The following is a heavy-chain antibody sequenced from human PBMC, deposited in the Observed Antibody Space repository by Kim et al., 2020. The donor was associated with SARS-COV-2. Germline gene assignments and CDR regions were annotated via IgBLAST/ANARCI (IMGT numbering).Heavy chain of an antibody. CDR3: ARDQTGYCSSTSCDTGAFDI. CDR1: GGTFSSYA. D-gene: IGHD2-2*02. J-gene: IGHJ3*02. V-gene: IGHV1-69*13. Sequence: SVKVSCKASGGTFSSYAISWVRQAPGQGLEWMGGIIPIFGTANYAQKFQGRVTITADESTSTAYMELSSLRSEDTAVYYCARDQTGYCSSTSCDTGAFDIWGQGTMVTVSS. CDR2: IIPIFGTA.